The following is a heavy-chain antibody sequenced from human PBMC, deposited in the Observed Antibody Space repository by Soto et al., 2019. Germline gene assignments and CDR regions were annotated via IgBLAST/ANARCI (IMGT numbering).Heavy chain of an antibody. J-gene: IGHJ6*02. V-gene: IGHV1-8*01. CDR2: MNPNSGNT. D-gene: IGHD3-3*01. Sequence: ASVKVSCKASGYTFTSYDINWVRQATGQGLEWRGWMNPNSGNTGYAQKFQGRVTMTRNTSISTAYMELSSLRSEDTAVYYCARTIRVTIFGVVIDYYYYYGMDVWGQGTTVTVSS. CDR1: GYTFTSYD. CDR3: ARTIRVTIFGVVIDYYYYYGMDV.